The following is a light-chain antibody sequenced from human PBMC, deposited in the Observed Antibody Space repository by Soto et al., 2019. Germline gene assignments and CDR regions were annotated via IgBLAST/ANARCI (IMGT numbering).Light chain of an antibody. CDR2: DAS. V-gene: IGKV3-11*01. Sequence: EIVLTQSPATLSLSPGARATLSCRASQSVSGYLAWYQQKPGQAPRLLMYDASNRATGIPARFSGSGSGTDFTLTISSLEPEDFAVYYGQQRSTWPYTFCGSTRVEIK. CDR3: QQRSTWPYT. J-gene: IGKJ4*02. CDR1: QSVSGY.